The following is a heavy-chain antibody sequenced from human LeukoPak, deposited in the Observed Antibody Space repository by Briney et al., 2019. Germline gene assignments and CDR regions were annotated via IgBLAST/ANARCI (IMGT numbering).Heavy chain of an antibody. Sequence: ASVKVSCKASGYTFTSYGISWVRQALGQGLEWMGWISAYNGNTNYAQKLQGRVTMTTDTSTSTAYMELRSLRSDDTAVYYCARARELLNALDIWGQGTMVTVSS. CDR2: ISAYNGNT. J-gene: IGHJ3*02. CDR3: ARARELLNALDI. V-gene: IGHV1-18*01. CDR1: GYTFTSYG. D-gene: IGHD1-26*01.